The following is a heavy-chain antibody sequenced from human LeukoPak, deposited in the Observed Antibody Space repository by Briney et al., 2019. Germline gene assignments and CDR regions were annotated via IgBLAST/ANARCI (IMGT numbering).Heavy chain of an antibody. CDR3: AKGDPIAVAGTFDY. CDR1: GFTFDDYA. V-gene: IGHV3-9*01. J-gene: IGHJ4*02. CDR2: ISWNSGSI. Sequence: GRSLRLSCAASGFTFDDYAMHWVRQAPGKGLEWVSGISWNSGSIGYADSVKGRFTISRDNAKNSLYLQMNSLRAEDTALYYCAKGDPIAVAGTFDYWGQGTLVTVSS. D-gene: IGHD6-19*01.